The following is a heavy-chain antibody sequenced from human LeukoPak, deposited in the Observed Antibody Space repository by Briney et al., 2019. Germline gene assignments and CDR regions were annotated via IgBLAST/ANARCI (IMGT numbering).Heavy chain of an antibody. D-gene: IGHD6-13*01. Sequence: GGSLRLSCAASGFTFSSYGMSWVRQAPGKGLEWVSAISGSGGSTYYADSVKGRFTISRDNSKNTLYLQMNSLRAEDTAVYYCARVHSSSWYVMAYYYYYMDVWGKGTTVTVSS. V-gene: IGHV3-23*01. J-gene: IGHJ6*03. CDR2: ISGSGGST. CDR3: ARVHSSSWYVMAYYYYYMDV. CDR1: GFTFSSYG.